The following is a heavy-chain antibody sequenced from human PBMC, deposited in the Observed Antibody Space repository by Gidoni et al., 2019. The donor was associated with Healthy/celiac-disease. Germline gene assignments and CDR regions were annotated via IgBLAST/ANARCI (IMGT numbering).Heavy chain of an antibody. V-gene: IGHV4-59*08. CDR3: ARQAGGPSGSFAPIDY. CDR1: GGSISSYY. Sequence: QVQLQESGPGLVKPSETLSLTCTVSGGSISSYYWSWIRQPPGKGLEWIGYIYYSGSTNYNPSLKSRVTISVDTSKNQFSLKLSFVTAADTAVYYCARQAGGPSGSFAPIDYWGQGTLVTVSS. D-gene: IGHD1-26*01. CDR2: IYYSGST. J-gene: IGHJ4*02.